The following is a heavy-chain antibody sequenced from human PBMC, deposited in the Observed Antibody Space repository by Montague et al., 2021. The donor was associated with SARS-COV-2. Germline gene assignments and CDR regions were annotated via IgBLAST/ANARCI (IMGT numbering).Heavy chain of an antibody. V-gene: IGHV2-5*02. CDR2: IYWDDDK. Sequence: PALVKPTQTLTLTCAFSGFSLSSTGVGVGWLRQPPGKSLEWLTLIYWDDDKRYNPSPSSRLAITKDTSKNQAVLTLTNLNAADTATYYCAHTNATGAWPIDYWGQGTLVTVSS. CDR3: AHTNATGAWPIDY. J-gene: IGHJ4*02. CDR1: GFSLSSTGVG. D-gene: IGHD1-14*01.